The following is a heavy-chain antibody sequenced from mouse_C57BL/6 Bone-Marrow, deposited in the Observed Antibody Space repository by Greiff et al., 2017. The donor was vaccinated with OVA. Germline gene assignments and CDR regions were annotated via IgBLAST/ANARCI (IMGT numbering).Heavy chain of an antibody. CDR3: AGYDGYYGLDWFAY. D-gene: IGHD2-3*01. V-gene: IGHV1-81*01. J-gene: IGHJ3*01. CDR2: IYPRSGNT. Sequence: VQLQHSGAELARPGASVKLSCKASGYTFTSYGISWVKQRTGQGLEWIGEIYPRSGNTYYNEKFKGKATLTADKSSSTAYMELRSLTSEDSAVYFCAGYDGYYGLDWFAYWGQGTLVTVSA. CDR1: GYTFTSYG.